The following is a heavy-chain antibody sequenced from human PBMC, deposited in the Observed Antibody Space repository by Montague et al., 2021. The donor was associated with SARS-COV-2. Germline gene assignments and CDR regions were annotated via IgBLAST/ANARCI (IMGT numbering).Heavy chain of an antibody. CDR3: ARRNGGGIVFLVAVPRKDCSFDV. Sequence: SETLSLTCAVYGGSFSDYYWTWIRQPPGKGLELIGDTDHSGTTNYNPSLKSRLSISVDASKNQFSLTLNSVHAADTAVDYCARRNGGGIVFLVAVPRKDCSFDVWGQGTLVTVSS. D-gene: IGHD2-21*01. J-gene: IGHJ5*01. CDR2: TDHSGTT. CDR1: GGSFSDYY. V-gene: IGHV4-34*01.